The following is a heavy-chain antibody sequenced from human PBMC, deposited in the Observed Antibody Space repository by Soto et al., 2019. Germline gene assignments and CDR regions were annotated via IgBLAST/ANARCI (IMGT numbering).Heavy chain of an antibody. CDR3: ARVPLITGTMSGWFDP. CDR2: IYYSGST. V-gene: IGHV4-30-4*01. Sequence: QVQLQESGPGLVKPSQTLSLTCTVSGGSISSGDYYWSWIRQPPGKGLEWIGYIYYSGSTYYNPSLKRRVTRSVDTSKNQFSLKLSSVTAADTAVYYCARVPLITGTMSGWFDPWGQGTLVTVSS. CDR1: GGSISSGDYY. J-gene: IGHJ5*02. D-gene: IGHD1-7*01.